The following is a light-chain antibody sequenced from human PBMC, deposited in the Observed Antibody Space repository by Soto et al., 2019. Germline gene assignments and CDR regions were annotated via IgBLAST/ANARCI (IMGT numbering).Light chain of an antibody. CDR2: DVS. CDR3: CLYVGATTYV. Sequence: QSALTQPRSVSGSPGQSVTISCTGTSSDVGGYNYVSWYQQHPGKAPKLMIYDVSKRPSGVPDRFSGSSSVTTASLTISGLQADDEAHYYSCLYVGATTYVFGTGTKVTVL. V-gene: IGLV2-11*01. CDR1: SSDVGGYNY. J-gene: IGLJ1*01.